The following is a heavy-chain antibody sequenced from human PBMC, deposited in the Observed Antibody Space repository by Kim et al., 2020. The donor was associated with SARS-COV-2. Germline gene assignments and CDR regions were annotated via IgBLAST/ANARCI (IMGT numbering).Heavy chain of an antibody. J-gene: IGHJ5*02. Sequence: GGSLRLSCAASGFTFSSYSMNWVRQAPGKGLEWVSYISSSSSTIYYADSVKGRFTITRDNAKNSLYLQMNSLRAEDTAVYYCARDAIGSSAHWFDPWGQGTLVTVSS. CDR2: ISSSSSTI. CDR1: GFTFSSYS. V-gene: IGHV3-48*04. CDR3: ARDAIGSSAHWFDP. D-gene: IGHD6-13*01.